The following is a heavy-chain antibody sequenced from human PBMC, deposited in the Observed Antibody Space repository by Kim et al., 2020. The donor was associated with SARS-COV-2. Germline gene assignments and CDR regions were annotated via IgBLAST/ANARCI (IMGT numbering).Heavy chain of an antibody. CDR2: K. J-gene: IGHJ4*02. D-gene: IGHD6-6*01. CDR3: ARVALAARHLDY. Sequence: KYIADAVTRRFTISRDNSKNTLDLQMNSRRAEDTAVYYWARVALAARHLDYWGQGTLVTVSS. V-gene: IGHV3-33*01.